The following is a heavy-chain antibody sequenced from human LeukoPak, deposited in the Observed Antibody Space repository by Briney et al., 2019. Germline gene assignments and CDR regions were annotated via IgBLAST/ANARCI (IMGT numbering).Heavy chain of an antibody. J-gene: IGHJ4*02. CDR1: GGTFSSYA. V-gene: IGHV1-18*01. Sequence: ASVKVSCKASGGTFSSYAISWVRQAPGQGLEWMGWISAYNGNTNYAQKLQGRVTMTTDTSTSTAYMELRSLRSDDTAVYYCARDVDGVMRYWGQGTLVTVSS. CDR2: ISAYNGNT. CDR3: ARDVDGVMRY. D-gene: IGHD3-16*01.